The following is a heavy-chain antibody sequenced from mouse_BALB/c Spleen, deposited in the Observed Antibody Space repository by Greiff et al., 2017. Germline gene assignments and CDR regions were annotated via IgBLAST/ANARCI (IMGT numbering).Heavy chain of an antibody. CDR1: GFTFSSYG. D-gene: IGHD2-2*01. CDR2: INSNGGST. CDR3: AREGNYYYGNDEDYYAMDY. Sequence: EVQVVESGGGLVQPGGSLKLSCAASGFTFSSYGMTWVRQTPDKRLELVATINSNGGSTYYPDSVKGRFTISRDNANNTLYLQMSSLKSEDTASYYCAREGNYYYGNDEDYYAMDYWGQGTSVTVSS. V-gene: IGHV5-6-3*01. J-gene: IGHJ4*01.